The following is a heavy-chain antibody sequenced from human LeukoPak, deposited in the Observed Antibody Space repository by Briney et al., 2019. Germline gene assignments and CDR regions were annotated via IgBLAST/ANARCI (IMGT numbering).Heavy chain of an antibody. V-gene: IGHV1-24*01. Sequence: ASVKVSCKVSGYTLTELSMHWVRQAPGKGLGWMGGVDPEDGETIYAQKFQGRVTMTEDTATDPDDMEQSSLRAEDTALYCCATDGISSGWYSAYWGQGTLVTVSS. CDR3: ATDGISSGWYSAY. CDR1: GYTLTELS. D-gene: IGHD6-19*01. J-gene: IGHJ4*02. CDR2: VDPEDGET.